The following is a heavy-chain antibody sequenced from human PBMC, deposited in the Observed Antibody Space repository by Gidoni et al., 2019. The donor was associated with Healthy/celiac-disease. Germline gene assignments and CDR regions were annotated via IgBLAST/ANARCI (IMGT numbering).Heavy chain of an antibody. CDR2: IRSKAYGGTT. Sequence: EVQLVESGGGLVQPGRSLRLSCTASGFTFGDYAMSWFRQAPGKGLEWVGFIRSKAYGGTTEYAASVKGRFTISRDDSKSIAYLQMNSLKTEDTAVYYCTRGITRGYSYGAGVVWGKGTTVTVSS. CDR1: GFTFGDYA. V-gene: IGHV3-49*03. J-gene: IGHJ6*04. CDR3: TRGITRGYSYGAGVV. D-gene: IGHD5-18*01.